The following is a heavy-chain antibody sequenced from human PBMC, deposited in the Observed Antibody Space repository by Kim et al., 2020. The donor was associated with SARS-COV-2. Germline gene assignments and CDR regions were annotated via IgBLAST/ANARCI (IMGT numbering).Heavy chain of an antibody. CDR2: INTDGSST. Sequence: GGSLRLSCAASGFTFSTSSMHWVRQAPGKGLVWVSRINTDGSSTSYADSVKGRFTISRDNAKNTLYLQMNSLRAEDTAVYYCARAVEMATIDAFDIWGQGTMVTVSS. CDR1: GFTFSTSS. J-gene: IGHJ3*02. D-gene: IGHD5-12*01. V-gene: IGHV3-74*01. CDR3: ARAVEMATIDAFDI.